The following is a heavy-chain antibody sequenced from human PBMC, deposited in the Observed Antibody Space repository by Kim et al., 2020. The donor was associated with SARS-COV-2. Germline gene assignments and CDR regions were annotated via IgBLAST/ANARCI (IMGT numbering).Heavy chain of an antibody. V-gene: IGHV3-13*01. CDR2: INTAGDT. CDR3: ARGFGAAGLPSTV. CDR1: GFTFSNYD. Sequence: GGSLRLSCAASGFTFSNYDMHWVRQTTGEGLAWVSSINTAGDTYYADSVKGRFTISRENAKNSLSLQMNSLRAGDTAVYYCARGFGAAGLPSTVWGQGTTVTVSS. J-gene: IGHJ6*02. D-gene: IGHD3-10*01.